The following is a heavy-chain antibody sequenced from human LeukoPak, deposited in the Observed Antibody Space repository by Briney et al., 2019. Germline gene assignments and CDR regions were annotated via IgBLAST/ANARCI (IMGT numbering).Heavy chain of an antibody. J-gene: IGHJ4*02. CDR3: AKSGGYGLVDY. V-gene: IGHV4-39*01. D-gene: IGHD1-26*01. CDR1: GGSISNSSYY. CDR2: IYYSGST. Sequence: SETLSLTCTVSGGSISNSSYYWGWIRQPPGKGLEWIGNIYYSGSTYYNESLESRVTISIDTSKNQFSLKLNSVTAADTAMYYCAKSGGYGLVDYWGQGTLVTVSS.